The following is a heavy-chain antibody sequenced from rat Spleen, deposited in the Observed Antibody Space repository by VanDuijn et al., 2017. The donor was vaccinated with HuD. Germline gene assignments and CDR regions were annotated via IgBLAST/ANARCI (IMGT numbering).Heavy chain of an antibody. CDR2: IWGDGST. CDR1: GFSLISYA. V-gene: IGHV2-15*01. J-gene: IGHJ4*01. Sequence: QVQLKESGPGLVQSSQTLSLSCTVSGFSLISYAVNWVRQPPGKGLEWMGGIWGDGSTNYNSALKSRLSISRDTSKSQVFLKMHSLQTEDTALYFCTRVGGLWRGIYGVMDVWGQGASVTVSS. CDR3: TRVGGLWRGIYGVMDV. D-gene: IGHD1-2*01.